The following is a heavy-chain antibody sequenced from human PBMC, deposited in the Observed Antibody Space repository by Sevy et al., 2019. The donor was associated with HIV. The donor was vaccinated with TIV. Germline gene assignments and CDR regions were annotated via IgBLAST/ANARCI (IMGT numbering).Heavy chain of an antibody. J-gene: IGHJ4*02. Sequence: GGSLRLSCEASGFTFSSYEMNWVRQAPGKGLEWISYISSSGSAIYYPDSVKGGFTVSRDNAKNLVYLQMNSLRAEDTAIYYCAREPGLHSSGYSGGFDYWGQGTLVTVSS. CDR3: AREPGLHSSGYSGGFDY. CDR2: ISSSGSAI. CDR1: GFTFSSYE. D-gene: IGHD3-22*01. V-gene: IGHV3-48*03.